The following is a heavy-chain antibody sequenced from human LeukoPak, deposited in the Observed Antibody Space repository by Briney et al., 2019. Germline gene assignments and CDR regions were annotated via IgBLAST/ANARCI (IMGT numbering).Heavy chain of an antibody. CDR1: GDSISSDY. J-gene: IGHJ4*02. CDR3: VRGGELRYFDS. D-gene: IGHD1-26*01. CDR2: FYHSGST. V-gene: IGHV4-38-2*02. Sequence: SETLSLTCNVSGDSISSDYWGWIRQPPGKGLEWIGTFYHSGSTYYKSPLRSRVTISVDTSKNQFSLKLSSVTAADTAFYYCVRGGELRYFDSWGQGALVTVSS.